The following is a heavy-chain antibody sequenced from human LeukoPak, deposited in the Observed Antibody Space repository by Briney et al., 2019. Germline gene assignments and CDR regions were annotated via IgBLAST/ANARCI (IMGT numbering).Heavy chain of an antibody. Sequence: GGSLRLSCAASGFTFSNAWMSWVRQAPGKGLEWVGRIKSKTDGGTTDYAAPVKGRFTISRDDSKNTLYLQMNSLKTEDTAVYYCTTAVGYFDWLLDWNFDYWGQGTLVTVSS. CDR2: IKSKTDGGTT. J-gene: IGHJ4*02. V-gene: IGHV3-15*01. CDR3: TTAVGYFDWLLDWNFDY. D-gene: IGHD3-9*01. CDR1: GFTFSNAW.